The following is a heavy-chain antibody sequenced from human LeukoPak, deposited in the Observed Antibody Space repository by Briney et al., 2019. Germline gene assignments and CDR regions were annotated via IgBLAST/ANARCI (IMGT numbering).Heavy chain of an antibody. CDR2: INHSGST. CDR3: ARSRGYGFDY. CDR1: GGSFSGYY. J-gene: IGHJ4*02. Sequence: PSDTLSLTCAVYGGSFSGYYWSWIRQPPGKGLEWIGEINHSGSTNYNPSLKSRVTISVDTSKNQFSLKLSSVTAADTAVYYCARSRGYGFDYWGQGTLVTVSS. V-gene: IGHV4-34*01. D-gene: IGHD4-17*01.